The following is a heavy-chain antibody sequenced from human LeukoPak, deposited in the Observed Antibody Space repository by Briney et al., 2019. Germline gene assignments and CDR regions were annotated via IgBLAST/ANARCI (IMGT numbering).Heavy chain of an antibody. V-gene: IGHV1-2*02. CDR1: GYTFTGYY. CDR2: INSNSGGT. D-gene: IGHD2-15*01. Sequence: ASVKVSCKASGYTFTGYYMHWVRQAPGQGLEWMGWINSNSGGTNYAQKFQGRVTMTRDTSISTAYMELSRLRSDDTAVYYCARDVVVVAATMRFDPWGQGTLVTVSS. J-gene: IGHJ5*02. CDR3: ARDVVVVAATMRFDP.